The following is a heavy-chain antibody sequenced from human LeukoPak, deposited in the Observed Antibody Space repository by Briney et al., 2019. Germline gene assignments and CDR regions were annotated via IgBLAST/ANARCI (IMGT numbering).Heavy chain of an antibody. CDR2: ISGSGSAT. CDR3: AKDQYGEAFDI. J-gene: IGHJ3*02. D-gene: IGHD4-17*01. V-gene: IGHV3-23*01. CDR1: GFTFSSYN. Sequence: GGSLRLSCAASGFTFSSYNMNWVRQAPGKGLEWVSAISGSGSATYYADSVKGRFTISRDNSKNTLYLQMNSLRAEDTAVYYCAKDQYGEAFDIWGPGTMVTVSS.